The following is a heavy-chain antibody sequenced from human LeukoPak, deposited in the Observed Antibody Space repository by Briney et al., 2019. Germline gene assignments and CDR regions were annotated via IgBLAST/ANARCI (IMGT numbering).Heavy chain of an antibody. D-gene: IGHD3-22*01. CDR1: GGSISSYY. J-gene: IGHJ4*02. CDR3: ARGTSYDSSGYYDPFDY. Sequence: SETLSLTCTVSGGSISSYYWSWIRQPAGKGLEWIGRIYTSGSTNYNPSLKSRVTMSVGTSKNQFSLKLSSVTAADTAVYYCARGTSYDSSGYYDPFDYWGQGTLVTVSS. CDR2: IYTSGST. V-gene: IGHV4-4*07.